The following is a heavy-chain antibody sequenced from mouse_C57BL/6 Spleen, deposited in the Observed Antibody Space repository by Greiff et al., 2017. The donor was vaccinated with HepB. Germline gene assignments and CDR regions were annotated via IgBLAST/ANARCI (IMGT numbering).Heavy chain of an antibody. CDR2: INPYNGGT. D-gene: IGHD2-4*01. V-gene: IGHV1-19*01. CDR1: GYTFTDYY. CDR3: ARGEDYDEVGFDY. Sequence: EVQLQQSGPVLVKPGASVKMSCKASGYTFTDYYMNWVKQSHGKSLEWIGVINPYNGGTSYNQKFNGKATWTVYKSSSTAYMEINSLTSEDSAVYYCARGEDYDEVGFDYWGQGTTLTVSS. J-gene: IGHJ2*01.